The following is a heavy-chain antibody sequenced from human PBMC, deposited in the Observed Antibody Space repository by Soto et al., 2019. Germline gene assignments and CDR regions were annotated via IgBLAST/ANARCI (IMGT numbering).Heavy chain of an antibody. Sequence: SGRGSCQASRGTFSRYAISWVRQARGQGIEWRGGIIPIVGTAKYGKKVQGRVAITAEESSSTAYMDLSNLSSDDTSLYYCGGATARRGHPSHWGQGTLVTVSS. CDR1: RGTFSRYA. J-gene: IGHJ4*02. V-gene: IGHV1-69*13. D-gene: IGHD2-21*02. CDR2: IIPIVGTA. CDR3: GGATARRGHPSH.